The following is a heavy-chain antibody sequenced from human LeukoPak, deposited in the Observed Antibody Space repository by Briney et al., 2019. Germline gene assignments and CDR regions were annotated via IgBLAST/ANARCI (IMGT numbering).Heavy chain of an antibody. V-gene: IGHV4-39*01. CDR2: IYYSGST. CDR1: GGSISSTSYY. Sequence: PSETLSLTCTVSGGSISSTSYYWGWIRQPSGKGLEWIGNIYYSGSTYYNPSLKSRVTISVDTSKNQFSLKLSSVTAADTAVYYCARQGIAVAGTFRKYYFDYWGQGTLVTVSS. CDR3: ARQGIAVAGTFRKYYFDY. D-gene: IGHD6-19*01. J-gene: IGHJ4*02.